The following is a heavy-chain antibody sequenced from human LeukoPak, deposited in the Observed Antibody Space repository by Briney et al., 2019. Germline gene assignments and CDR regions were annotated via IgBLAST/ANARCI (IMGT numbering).Heavy chain of an antibody. V-gene: IGHV3-66*01. J-gene: IGHJ4*02. CDR1: GFTISSNN. Sequence: PGGSLRLSGAAAGFTISSNNRRWVRQAPGKGLDSVSVFYADGRTFYADSVKGRFTISRDNSKNTVSLQMNSLRAGDAALYYCARVPSGAGNYFDYWGQGALVTVSS. CDR3: ARVPSGAGNYFDY. CDR2: FYADGRT. D-gene: IGHD1-14*01.